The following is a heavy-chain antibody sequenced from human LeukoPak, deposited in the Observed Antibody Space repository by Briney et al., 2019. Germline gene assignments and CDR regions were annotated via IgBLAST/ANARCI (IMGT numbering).Heavy chain of an antibody. V-gene: IGHV4-59*01. CDR1: GGSISSYY. CDR2: IYYSGST. J-gene: IGHJ4*02. Sequence: SETLSLTCTVSGGSISSYYWSWIRQPPGKGLEWIGYIYYSGSTNYNPSLKSRVTILVDTSKNQFSLKLSSVTAADTAVYYCARLHPTTSFDYWGQGTLVTVSS. CDR3: ARLHPTTSFDY. D-gene: IGHD1-14*01.